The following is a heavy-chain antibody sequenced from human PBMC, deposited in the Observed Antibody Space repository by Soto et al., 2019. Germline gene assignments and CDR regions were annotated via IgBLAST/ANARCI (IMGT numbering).Heavy chain of an antibody. CDR2: INPSGGST. J-gene: IGHJ6*02. D-gene: IGHD2-2*01. CDR3: ARSIVLVPAARVYYYAMDV. Sequence: GASVKVSCKASGYTFTSYYMHWVRQAPGQGLEWMGIINPSGGSTSYAQKFQGRVTMTRDTSTSTVYMELSSLRSEDTAVYYCARSIVLVPAARVYYYAMDVWGPGTTVNLSS. CDR1: GYTFTSYY. V-gene: IGHV1-46*01.